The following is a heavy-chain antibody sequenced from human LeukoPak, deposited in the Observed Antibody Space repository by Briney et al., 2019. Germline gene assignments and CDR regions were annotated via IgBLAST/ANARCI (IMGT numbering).Heavy chain of an antibody. CDR3: SRDTGGYVSGNPGDYFYYMDV. CDR2: IRSKTYRGTT. J-gene: IGHJ6*03. CDR1: GFTLGDYT. V-gene: IGHV3-49*04. Sequence: PEGSLRLSCTASGFTLGDYTVSWVRQAPGKGLEWVGFIRSKTYRGTTEYAASVKGRFTFSRDDSKSIAYLQMNSLKTEDTAVYYCSRDTGGYVSGNPGDYFYYMDVWGTGTTVTISS. D-gene: IGHD3-10*01.